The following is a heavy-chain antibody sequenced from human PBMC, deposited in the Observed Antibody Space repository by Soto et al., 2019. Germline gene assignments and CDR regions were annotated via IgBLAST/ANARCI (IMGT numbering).Heavy chain of an antibody. Sequence: PGGSLRLSCAASGFAFGTYGMHWVRQAPGKGLEWVAVTSYDGSKKYYADSVKGRFTISRDNSNNTVYLQMNSLRLEDTAIYYCAKDRGLADPHYYGLDVWGQGTTVTVSS. V-gene: IGHV3-30*18. CDR3: AKDRGLADPHYYGLDV. CDR1: GFAFGTYG. J-gene: IGHJ6*02. D-gene: IGHD3-10*01. CDR2: TSYDGSKK.